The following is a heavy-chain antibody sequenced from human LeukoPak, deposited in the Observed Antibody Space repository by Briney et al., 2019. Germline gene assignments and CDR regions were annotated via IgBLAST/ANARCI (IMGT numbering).Heavy chain of an antibody. CDR1: GGSISSYY. CDR2: IYHSGST. D-gene: IGHD2-21*01. J-gene: IGHJ4*02. CDR3: AKDSRWELLACGGDCYRDHFDY. V-gene: IGHV4-59*12. Sequence: TSETLSLTCTVSGGSISSYYWTWIRQPPGKGLEWIGYIYHSGSTFYNPSLKSRVTISVDRSKNQFSLKLSSVTAADTAVYYCAKDSRWELLACGGDCYRDHFDYWGQGTVVTVSS.